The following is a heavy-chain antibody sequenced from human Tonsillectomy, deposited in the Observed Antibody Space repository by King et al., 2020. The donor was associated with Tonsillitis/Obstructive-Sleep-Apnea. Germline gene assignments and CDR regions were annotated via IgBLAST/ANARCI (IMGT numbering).Heavy chain of an antibody. CDR2: IIPIFGTS. D-gene: IGHD2-15*01. V-gene: IGHV1-69*01. CDR1: GGTFSSYA. Sequence: QLVQSGAEVKKPGSSVKVSCKASGGTFSSYAISWVRQAPGQGVEGMGGIIPIFGTSNYAQKFQGRVTITADQSRVPAHMELSSRISEDTAVYYCAGDSRGYCSGGSCYYFDYWGQGTLVTVSS. J-gene: IGHJ4*02. CDR3: AGDSRGYCSGGSCYYFDY.